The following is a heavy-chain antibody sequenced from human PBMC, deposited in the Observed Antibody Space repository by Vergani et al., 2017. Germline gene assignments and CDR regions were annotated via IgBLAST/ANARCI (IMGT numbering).Heavy chain of an antibody. CDR1: GGSISSGGYY. CDR3: AREDCSSTSCYRSGAFDI. Sequence: QVQLQESGPGLVKPSQTLSLTCTVSGGSISSGGYYWSWIRQHPGKGLEWIGYIYHSGSTYYNPSLKSRVTISVDRSKNQFSLKLSSVTAADTAVYYCAREDCSSTSCYRSGAFDIWGQGTMVTVSS. V-gene: IGHV4-31*03. CDR2: IYHSGST. D-gene: IGHD2-2*02. J-gene: IGHJ3*02.